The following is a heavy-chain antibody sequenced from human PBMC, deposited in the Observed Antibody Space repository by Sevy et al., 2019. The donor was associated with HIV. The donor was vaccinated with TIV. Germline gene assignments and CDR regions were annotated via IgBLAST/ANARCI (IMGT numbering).Heavy chain of an antibody. V-gene: IGHV4-61*02. D-gene: IGHD2-15*01. Sequence: SETLSLTSTVSGGSISSNSYYWNWIRQPAGKGLEWIGRIYTSGSTSYNPSLKSRVTISMDTSKNRFSLKLNYVTAADTAIYYCARDWVGGLDYWGQGTLVTVSS. CDR3: ARDWVGGLDY. CDR2: IYTSGST. J-gene: IGHJ4*02. CDR1: GGSISSNSYY.